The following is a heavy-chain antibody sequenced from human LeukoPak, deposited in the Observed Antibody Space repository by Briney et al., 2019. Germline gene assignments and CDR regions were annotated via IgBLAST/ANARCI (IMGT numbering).Heavy chain of an antibody. CDR2: IYTSGST. J-gene: IGHJ4*02. V-gene: IGHV4-4*07. D-gene: IGHD6-6*01. Sequence: SETLSLTCTVSGGSISSYYWSWIRQPAGKGLEWIGRIYTSGSTNYNPSLKSRVTMSVDTSKNQISLKVNSVTAADTAVYYCARESYSSSYLFDFWGQGTLVTVAS. CDR3: ARESYSSSYLFDF. CDR1: GGSISSYY.